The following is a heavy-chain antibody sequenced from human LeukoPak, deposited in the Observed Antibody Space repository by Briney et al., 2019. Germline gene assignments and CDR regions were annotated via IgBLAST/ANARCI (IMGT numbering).Heavy chain of an antibody. Sequence: SETLSLTCTVPGGSISSSSYYWGWIRHPPGKGLEWIGRIYYSGSTYYNPSLKSRVTISVDTSKNQFSLKLSSVTAADTAVYYCAREQSGGPEKGYYYYYMDVWGKGTTVTVSS. J-gene: IGHJ6*03. CDR2: IYYSGST. D-gene: IGHD3-10*01. CDR1: GGSISSSSYY. V-gene: IGHV4-39*07. CDR3: AREQSGGPEKGYYYYYMDV.